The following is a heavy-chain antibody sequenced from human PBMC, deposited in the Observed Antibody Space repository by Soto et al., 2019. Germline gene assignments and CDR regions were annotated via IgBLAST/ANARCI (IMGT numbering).Heavy chain of an antibody. V-gene: IGHV1-2*02. CDR3: ARGGSYYAL. J-gene: IGHJ4*02. CDR2: INSVSGGT. D-gene: IGHD1-26*01. Sequence: ASVKVSCKASGNTDTIYFIHWLRLAPGQGLEWLGWINSVSGGTNYAHKFLGRVTMTRDRSTTTAFMELRGLRSDDTAVYYCARGGSYYALWGQGTLVTVS. CDR1: GNTDTIYF.